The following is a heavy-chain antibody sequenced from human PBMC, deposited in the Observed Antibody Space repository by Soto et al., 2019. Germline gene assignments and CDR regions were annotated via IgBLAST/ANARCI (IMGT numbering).Heavy chain of an antibody. D-gene: IGHD3-10*01. J-gene: IGHJ4*02. CDR2: FRTSGDGGTT. CDR1: GFTFSSYS. CDR3: AKKFNSGPGSQSFDY. V-gene: IGHV3-23*01. Sequence: GGSLRLSCAASGFTFSSYSMSWVRQAPGKGLEWVSGFRTSGDGGTTYYADSVKGRFTISRDNSKNMLFLQMNSLRAEDTAIYYCAKKFNSGPGSQSFDYWCQATLVSVSS.